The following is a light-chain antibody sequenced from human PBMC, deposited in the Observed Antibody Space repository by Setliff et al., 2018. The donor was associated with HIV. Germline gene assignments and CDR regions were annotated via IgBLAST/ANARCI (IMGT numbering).Light chain of an antibody. J-gene: IGLJ1*01. CDR3: CSNTGSNTYV. CDR2: QAT. CDR1: SSDIGRYNL. Sequence: QSVLTQPASVSGSPGQSITISCTGTSSDIGRYNLVSWYQQYPGKAPKLMIYQATKRPSGVSNRFSGSKSGNTASLTISGLQAEDEADYYCCSNTGSNTYVLGSGTKVTV. V-gene: IGLV2-23*01.